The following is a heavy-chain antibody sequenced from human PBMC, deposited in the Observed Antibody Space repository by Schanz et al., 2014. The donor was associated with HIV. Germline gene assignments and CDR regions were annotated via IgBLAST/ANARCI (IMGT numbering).Heavy chain of an antibody. D-gene: IGHD3-16*01. Sequence: QVQLVESGGGVVQPGRSLRLSCAASGFTFNSYAMHWVRQAPGKGLEWATVISNDGSNKYYTDSVKGRFTISRDNSKNTVHLQMNSLRPEDTAVYYCARMEQLIIGYYYGMDFWGQGTTVTVSS. CDR2: ISNDGSNK. CDR3: ARMEQLIIGYYYGMDF. CDR1: GFTFNSYA. J-gene: IGHJ6*02. V-gene: IGHV3-30-3*01.